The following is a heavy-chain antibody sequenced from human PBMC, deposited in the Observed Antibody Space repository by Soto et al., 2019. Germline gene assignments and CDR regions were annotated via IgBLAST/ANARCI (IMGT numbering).Heavy chain of an antibody. D-gene: IGHD6-13*01. Sequence: GESLKISCKGSGYSFTSYWIGWVRQMPGKGLEWMGIIYPGDSDTRYSPSFQGQVTISADKSISTAYLQWSSLKASDTAMYYCARFGGQYSSSWSYYYYYYMDVWGKGTTVTVSS. CDR1: GYSFTSYW. J-gene: IGHJ6*03. CDR2: IYPGDSDT. CDR3: ARFGGQYSSSWSYYYYYYMDV. V-gene: IGHV5-51*01.